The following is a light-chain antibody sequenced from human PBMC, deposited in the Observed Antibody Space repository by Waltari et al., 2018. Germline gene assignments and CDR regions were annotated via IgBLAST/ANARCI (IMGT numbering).Light chain of an antibody. CDR3: QQLNS. Sequence: DIQLTQSPSFLSASVGDRVTITCRASQGISSHLAWYQQKPGKAPKLLIYAASTLQSGVPSRFSGSGSGTEFTLTISSLQPEDFATYYCQQLNSFGPGTKVDIK. CDR2: AAS. J-gene: IGKJ3*01. V-gene: IGKV1-9*01. CDR1: QGISSH.